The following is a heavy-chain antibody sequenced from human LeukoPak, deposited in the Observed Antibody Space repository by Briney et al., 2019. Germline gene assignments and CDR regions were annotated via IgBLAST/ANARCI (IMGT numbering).Heavy chain of an antibody. D-gene: IGHD6-19*01. J-gene: IGHJ5*02. CDR2: INPSGGST. Sequence: ASVKVSCKASGYTFTSYYMHWVRQAPGQGLEWMGIINPSGGSTSYAQKFQGRVTMTRDMSTSTVYMELSSLRSEDTAVYYCAGRVVAGQLFNRGSWLDNWFDPWGQGTLVTVSS. CDR1: GYTFTSYY. CDR3: AGRVVAGQLFNRGSWLDNWFDP. V-gene: IGHV1-46*01.